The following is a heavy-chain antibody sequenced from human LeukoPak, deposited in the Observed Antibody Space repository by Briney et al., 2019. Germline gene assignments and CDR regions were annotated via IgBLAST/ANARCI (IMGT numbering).Heavy chain of an antibody. CDR3: ARDDYGTTDY. CDR2: IWYDGSNK. D-gene: IGHD4-17*01. V-gene: IGHV3-33*01. J-gene: IGHJ4*02. Sequence: GGSLRLSRAASGFTFSSYGMHWVRQAPGKGLEWVAVIWYDGSNKYYADSVKGRSTISGDNSKNTLYLQMNSLRAEDTAVYYCARDDYGTTDYWGQGTLVTVSS. CDR1: GFTFSSYG.